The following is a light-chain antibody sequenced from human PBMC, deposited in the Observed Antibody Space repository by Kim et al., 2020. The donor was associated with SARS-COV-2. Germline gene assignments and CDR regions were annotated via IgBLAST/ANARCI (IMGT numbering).Light chain of an antibody. J-gene: IGLJ2*01. V-gene: IGLV3-21*04. CDR2: YDS. CDR1: SSGSKS. CDR3: QVWDSSSDHRVV. Sequence: PGKTARVSCGGNSSGSKSVPCYQQKPGRAPVLVIYYDSDRPSGIPERFSGSNSGNTATLTISRVEAGDEADYYCQVWDSSSDHRVVFGGGTQLTVL.